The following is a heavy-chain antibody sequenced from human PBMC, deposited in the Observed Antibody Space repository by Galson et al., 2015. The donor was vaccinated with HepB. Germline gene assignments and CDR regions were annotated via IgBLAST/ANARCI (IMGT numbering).Heavy chain of an antibody. J-gene: IGHJ4*02. D-gene: IGHD4-17*01. Sequence: CAISGDSVSSNSASWNWIRQSPSRGLEWLGRTYYRSKWYNDYAVSVKSRITISPDTSKNQFPLQLKSVTPEDTAVYYCASQDGHIWGQGTLVTVSA. V-gene: IGHV6-1*01. CDR3: ASQDGHI. CDR1: GDSVSSNSAS. CDR2: TYYRSKWYN.